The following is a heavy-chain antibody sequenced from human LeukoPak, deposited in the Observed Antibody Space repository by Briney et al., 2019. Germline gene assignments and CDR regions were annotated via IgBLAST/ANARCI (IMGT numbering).Heavy chain of an antibody. V-gene: IGHV3-23*01. D-gene: IGHD5-18*01. CDR3: AKDPGYSYVQYFDY. CDR2: ISGSGGST. Sequence: PGRSLRLSCAASGFTFSSYAMSWVRQAPGKGLEWVSAISGSGGSTYYADSVKGRFTISRDNSKNTLYLQMNSLRAEDTAVYYCAKDPGYSYVQYFDYWGQGTLVTVSS. J-gene: IGHJ4*02. CDR1: GFTFSSYA.